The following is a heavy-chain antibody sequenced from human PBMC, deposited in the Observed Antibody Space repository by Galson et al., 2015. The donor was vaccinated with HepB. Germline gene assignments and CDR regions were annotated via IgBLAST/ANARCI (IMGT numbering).Heavy chain of an antibody. CDR3: SRGGPQASRATILGVVIQPFDY. D-gene: IGHD3-3*01. V-gene: IGHV3-21*01. CDR1: GFTFSNYN. Sequence: SLRLSCAASGFTFSNYNINWVRQAPGKGLEWVSSIRGGWTHIYYADSGKGRFTISRDNPKNSVYLQMNSLRVEDTAIYYCSRGGPQASRATILGVVIQPFDYWGQGTLVVVSA. CDR2: IRGGWTHI. J-gene: IGHJ4*02.